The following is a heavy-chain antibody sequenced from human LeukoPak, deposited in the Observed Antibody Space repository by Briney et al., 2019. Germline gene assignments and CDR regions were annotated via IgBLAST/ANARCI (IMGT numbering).Heavy chain of an antibody. CDR1: GFRFSSYG. D-gene: IGHD2-21*02. V-gene: IGHV3-33*06. CDR2: IWYDGSNK. CDR3: AKDLLAYCGGDCYSMAFDY. Sequence: PGGPLRLSCAASGFRFSSYGMHWVRQAPGKGLEWVAVIWYDGSNKYYADSVKGRFTISRDSSKNTLYLQMNSLRGEDTAVYYCAKDLLAYCGGDCYSMAFDYWGQGTLVTVSS. J-gene: IGHJ4*02.